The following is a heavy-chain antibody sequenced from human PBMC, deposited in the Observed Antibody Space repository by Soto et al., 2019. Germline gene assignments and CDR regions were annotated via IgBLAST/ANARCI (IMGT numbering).Heavy chain of an antibody. J-gene: IGHJ3*02. CDR1: GYTFTSYG. V-gene: IGHV1-18*01. D-gene: IGHD3-16*01. Sequence: QVQLVQSGAEVKKPGASVKVSCKASGYTFTSYGISWVRQAPGQGLEWMGWISAYNGNTNYAQKLQGRVTMTTDTSTSTAYIELRSLSSDDTAVYYCATPVAPRGDDAFDICGQGTMVTVSS. CDR2: ISAYNGNT. CDR3: ATPVAPRGDDAFDI.